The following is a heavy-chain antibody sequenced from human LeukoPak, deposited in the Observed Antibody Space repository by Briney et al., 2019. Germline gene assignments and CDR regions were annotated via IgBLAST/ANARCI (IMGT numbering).Heavy chain of an antibody. D-gene: IGHD5-24*01. J-gene: IGHJ4*02. CDR2: IYYSGST. CDR3: ARSRRDGTMGY. Sequence: PSETLSLTCTVSGGSISSYYWSWIRQPPGKGLEWIGYIYYSGSTNYNPSLKSRVTISVDTSKNQFSLKLSSVTAADTAVYYCARSRRDGTMGYWGQGTLVTVSS. V-gene: IGHV4-59*01. CDR1: GGSISSYY.